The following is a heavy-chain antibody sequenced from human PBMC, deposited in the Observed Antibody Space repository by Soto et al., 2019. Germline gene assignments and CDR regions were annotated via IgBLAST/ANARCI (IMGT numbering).Heavy chain of an antibody. CDR1: GYTFTSYG. CDR2: ISAYNGNT. D-gene: IGHD2-15*01. Sequence: QVRLVQSGAEVKKPGASVKVSCKASGYTFTSYGISWVRQAPGQGLEWMGWISAYNGNTNYAQKLQGRVTMTTDTSTSTAYMELRSLRSDDTAVYYCARETKVVVVAATWAYYYYGMDVWGQGTTVTVSS. CDR3: ARETKVVVVAATWAYYYYGMDV. J-gene: IGHJ6*02. V-gene: IGHV1-18*04.